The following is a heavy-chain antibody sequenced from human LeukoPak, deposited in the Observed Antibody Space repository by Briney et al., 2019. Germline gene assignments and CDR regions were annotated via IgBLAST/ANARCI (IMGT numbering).Heavy chain of an antibody. D-gene: IGHD3-22*01. Sequence: SETLSLTCTVSGGSISSYYWSWIRQPPGKGLEWIGYIYYSGSTNYNPSLKRRVTISVDTSKNQFSLKLSSVTAADTAVYYCATEAYYDSSGPHFDYWGQGTLVTVSS. CDR3: ATEAYYDSSGPHFDY. CDR2: IYYSGST. V-gene: IGHV4-59*01. CDR1: GGSISSYY. J-gene: IGHJ4*02.